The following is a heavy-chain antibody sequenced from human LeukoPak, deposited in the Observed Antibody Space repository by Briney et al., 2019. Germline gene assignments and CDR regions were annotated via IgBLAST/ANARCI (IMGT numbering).Heavy chain of an antibody. CDR3: ARGEGATGWYTFDY. CDR1: GDSLSSNNGA. V-gene: IGHV6-1*01. D-gene: IGHD2-2*02. CDR2: TYYRSKWYY. J-gene: IGHJ4*02. Sequence: SQTLSLTCDISGDSLSSNNGAWTWIRQSPSRGLEWGGRTYYRSKWYYDYAKSLQGRIRISQDTSRNQFSLHLSSVTPEDTAIYYCARGEGATGWYTFDYWGQGILVTVSS.